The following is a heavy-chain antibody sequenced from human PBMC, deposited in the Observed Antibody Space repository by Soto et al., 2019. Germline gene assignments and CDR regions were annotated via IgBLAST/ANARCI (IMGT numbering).Heavy chain of an antibody. CDR1: GFTFSSYS. Sequence: GGSLRLSCTASGFTFSSYSMNWVRQAPGKGLEWVSSISSSSSYIYYADSVKGRFTISRDNAKNSLYLQMNSLRAEDTAVYYCARDRAHCGGDCYSGAFDIWGQGTMVTVSS. J-gene: IGHJ3*02. CDR2: ISSSSSYI. V-gene: IGHV3-21*01. D-gene: IGHD2-21*02. CDR3: ARDRAHCGGDCYSGAFDI.